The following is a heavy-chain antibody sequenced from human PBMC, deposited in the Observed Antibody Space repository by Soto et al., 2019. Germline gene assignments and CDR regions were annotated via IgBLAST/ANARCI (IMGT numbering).Heavy chain of an antibody. D-gene: IGHD3-22*01. J-gene: IGHJ1*01. CDR1: GYTFTSYG. CDR3: ARAVDYYDSSGYYTHEYFQH. V-gene: IGHV1-18*01. CDR2: ISAYNGNT. Sequence: VKGSCKASGYTFTSYGISWVRQAPGQGLEGVGWISAYNGNTNYAQKIQGRVTMTTDTSTSTAYMELRSLRSDDTAVYYCARAVDYYDSSGYYTHEYFQHWGQGTLVTVSS.